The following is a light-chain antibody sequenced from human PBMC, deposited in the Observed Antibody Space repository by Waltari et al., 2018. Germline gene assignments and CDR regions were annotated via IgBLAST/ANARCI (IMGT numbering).Light chain of an antibody. V-gene: IGLV2-14*03. Sequence: QSALTQPASVSGSPGQSISISCTGISSDAGGYKSVPWYQHHPGKAPKPLIYDVFNRPSGVSNRFSGSKSGNAASLAISGLQAEDEGVYYCSSYASSPPHVVFGAGTKLTVL. J-gene: IGLJ2*01. CDR1: SSDAGGYKS. CDR3: SSYASSPPHVV. CDR2: DVF.